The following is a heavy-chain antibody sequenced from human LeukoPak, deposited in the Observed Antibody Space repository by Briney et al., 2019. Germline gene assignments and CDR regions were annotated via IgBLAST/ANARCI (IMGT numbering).Heavy chain of an antibody. Sequence: GASVKVSCKASGYTFTSYGISWVRQAPGQGLEWMGLINLSSGDTSHAQKFQGRVTMTRDTSTSTVYMELNSLRSEDMAVYYCAREKTATYHLASWGQGTLVTVSS. J-gene: IGHJ4*02. CDR1: GYTFTSYG. V-gene: IGHV1-46*01. D-gene: IGHD2-21*02. CDR3: AREKTATYHLAS. CDR2: INLSSGDT.